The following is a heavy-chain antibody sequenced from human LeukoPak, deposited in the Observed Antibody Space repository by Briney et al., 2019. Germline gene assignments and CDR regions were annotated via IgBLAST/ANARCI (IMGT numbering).Heavy chain of an antibody. V-gene: IGHV4-61*02. CDR3: ARGYHGAFDI. CDR2: IYTSGST. Sequence: SETLSLTCTVSGGSIGSGTYYWSWVRQPAGKGLEWIGRIYTSGSTNYNPSLKGRVTISIDTSKNQFSLNLSSLAAADTAVYYCARGYHGAFDIWGQGTMVTVSS. D-gene: IGHD1-14*01. CDR1: GGSIGSGTYY. J-gene: IGHJ3*02.